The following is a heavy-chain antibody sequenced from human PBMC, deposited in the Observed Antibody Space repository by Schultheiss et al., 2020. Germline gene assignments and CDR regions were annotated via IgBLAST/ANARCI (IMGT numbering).Heavy chain of an antibody. D-gene: IGHD3-10*01. CDR1: GFTFSNAW. Sequence: SLRLSCAASGFTFSNAWMSWVRQAPGKGLEWVSGISWNSGSIGYADSVKGRFTISRDNAKNSLYLQMNSLRAEDTAVYYCAKDLDYGSGSYYNLTYYYGMDVWGQGTTVTVSS. J-gene: IGHJ6*02. CDR3: AKDLDYGSGSYYNLTYYYGMDV. V-gene: IGHV3-9*01. CDR2: ISWNSGSI.